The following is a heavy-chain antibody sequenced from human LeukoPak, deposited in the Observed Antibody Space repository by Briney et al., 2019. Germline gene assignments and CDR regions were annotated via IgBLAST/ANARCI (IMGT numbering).Heavy chain of an antibody. CDR3: ARGEYSSGRNWFDP. CDR2: IYYSGST. J-gene: IGHJ5*02. D-gene: IGHD3-22*01. Sequence: SETLSLTCTVSGGSISSSSYYWGWIRQPPGKGLEWIGSIYYSGSTNYNPSLKSRVTMSLDTSKNQLSLKLSSVTAADTAVYYCARGEYSSGRNWFDPWGQGTLVTVSS. CDR1: GGSISSSSYY. V-gene: IGHV4-39*07.